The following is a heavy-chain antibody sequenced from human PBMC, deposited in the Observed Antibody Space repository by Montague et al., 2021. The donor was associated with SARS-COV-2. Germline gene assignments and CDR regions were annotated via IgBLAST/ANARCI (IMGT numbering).Heavy chain of an antibody. CDR2: ISYAGRT. J-gene: IGHJ4*02. CDR1: GGFISSPDYY. CDR3: ARQLPSYCSTSKCYPYYFDV. D-gene: IGHD2-2*01. V-gene: IGHV4-39*01. Sequence: SETLSLTCTVSGGFISSPDYYWGWIRQSPGKGLEWIGSISYAGRTYYNPSLRSRVSFSVDTSKNHFSLSLNSVTAADTAVYFCARQLPSYCSTSKCYPYYFDVWGQGALVTVSS.